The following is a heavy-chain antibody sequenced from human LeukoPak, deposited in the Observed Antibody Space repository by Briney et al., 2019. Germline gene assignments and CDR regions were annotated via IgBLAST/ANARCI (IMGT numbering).Heavy chain of an antibody. Sequence: SETLSLTCTVSAGSISSSSHHWGWICQSPGKGLEWIGSIYSGRTTYYNPSLNSRVTISVVTSKNQFSLQLSSVTAADTAVYYCVRHDGRGGSTMGAFDSWGQGSLVTVSS. D-gene: IGHD3-3*01. CDR3: VRHDGRGGSTMGAFDS. J-gene: IGHJ5*01. V-gene: IGHV4-39*01. CDR1: AGSISSSSHH. CDR2: IYSGRTT.